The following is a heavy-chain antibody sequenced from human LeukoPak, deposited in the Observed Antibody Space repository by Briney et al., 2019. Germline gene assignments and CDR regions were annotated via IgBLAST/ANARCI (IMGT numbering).Heavy chain of an antibody. CDR3: TRDKGYSWFAEWFDP. Sequence: GGSLRLSCTASGFSLRDHAMSWFRQAPGKGPEWVGFIRAKAHGGTTEKAASLEGRFTISRDDSRNIVYLQMNSLKIEDTAIYYCTRDKGYSWFAEWFDPWGQGILVTVSP. D-gene: IGHD6-13*01. V-gene: IGHV3-49*03. J-gene: IGHJ5*02. CDR1: GFSLRDHA. CDR2: IRAKAHGGTT.